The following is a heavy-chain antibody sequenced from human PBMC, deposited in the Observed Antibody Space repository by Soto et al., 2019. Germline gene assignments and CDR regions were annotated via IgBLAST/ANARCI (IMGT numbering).Heavy chain of an antibody. J-gene: IGHJ4*02. CDR2: ISWNSGSI. D-gene: IGHD1-7*01. CDR3: AKEGWGYNWNLGRGDFDY. CDR1: GFTFDDYA. Sequence: GGSLRLSCAASGFTFDDYAMHWVRQAPGKGLEWVSGISWNSGSIGYADSVKGRFTISRDNAKNSLYLQMNSLRAEDTALYYCAKEGWGYNWNLGRGDFDYWGQGTLVTVSS. V-gene: IGHV3-9*01.